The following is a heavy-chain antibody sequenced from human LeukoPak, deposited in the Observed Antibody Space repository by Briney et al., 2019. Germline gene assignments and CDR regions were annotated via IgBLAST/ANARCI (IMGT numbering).Heavy chain of an antibody. V-gene: IGHV1-2*02. D-gene: IGHD6-25*01. J-gene: IGHJ4*02. CDR3: ARGSTAADFTDY. CDR1: GYTFTGYY. CDR2: INPNSGGT. Sequence: ASVKVSCKASGYTFTGYYMHWVRQAPGQGLEWMGWINPNSGGTNYAQKFQGRVTMTRDTSISTAYMELSRLRSGDTAVYYCARGSTAADFTDYWGQGTLVTVSS.